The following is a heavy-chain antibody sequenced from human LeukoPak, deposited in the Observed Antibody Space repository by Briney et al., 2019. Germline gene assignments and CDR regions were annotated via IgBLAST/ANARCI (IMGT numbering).Heavy chain of an antibody. CDR2: ISAYNGNT. CDR1: GYTFTDYF. D-gene: IGHD3-10*01. Sequence: GASVKVSCKASGYTFTDYFMNWVRQAPGQGLEWMGWISAYNGNTNYAQKLQGRVTITTDTSTSTAYMELRSLRSDDTAVYYCARETPLGFGELLYWGQGTLVTVSS. CDR3: ARETPLGFGELLY. J-gene: IGHJ4*02. V-gene: IGHV1-18*04.